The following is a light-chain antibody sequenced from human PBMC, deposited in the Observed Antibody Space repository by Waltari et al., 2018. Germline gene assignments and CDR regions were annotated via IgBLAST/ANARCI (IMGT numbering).Light chain of an antibody. Sequence: QSALTQSASVSGSPGQSITISCTGTSRDVGGYNYVSWYQQPPGKAPKLMIYDVSNGASGVSNRFSGSKSGNTASLTMSGLQAEDEADYYCSSYTSSSTYVVFGGGTKLTVL. J-gene: IGLJ2*01. CDR3: SSYTSSSTYVV. V-gene: IGLV2-14*01. CDR1: SRDVGGYNY. CDR2: DVS.